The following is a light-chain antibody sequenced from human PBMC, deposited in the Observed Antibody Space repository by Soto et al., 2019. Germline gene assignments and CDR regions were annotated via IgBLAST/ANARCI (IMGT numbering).Light chain of an antibody. J-gene: IGKJ3*01. CDR2: SAS. CDR1: QKINTY. Sequence: DIQMTQSPASLSASVGDRVTITCRASQKINTYLNWYQQRPGKAPKLLIYSASSLQSGVPSRFSGGGSGRDFTLTITTLEPEDFATYYCQQSYSTLFTFGPGTTVDIK. CDR3: QQSYSTLFT. V-gene: IGKV1-39*01.